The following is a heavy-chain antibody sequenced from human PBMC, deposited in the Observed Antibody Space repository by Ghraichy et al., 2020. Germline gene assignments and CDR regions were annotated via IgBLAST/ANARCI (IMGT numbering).Heavy chain of an antibody. CDR1: GGSISSYY. CDR3: ARSSPNPQNRWLVSGFDY. CDR2: IYYSGST. Sequence: SQTLSLTCTVSGGSISSYYWSWIRQPPGKGLEWIGYIYYSGSTNYNPSLKSRVTISVDTSKNQFSLKLSSVTAADTAVYYCARSSPNPQNRWLVSGFDYWGQGTLVTVSS. J-gene: IGHJ4*02. D-gene: IGHD6-19*01. V-gene: IGHV4-59*01.